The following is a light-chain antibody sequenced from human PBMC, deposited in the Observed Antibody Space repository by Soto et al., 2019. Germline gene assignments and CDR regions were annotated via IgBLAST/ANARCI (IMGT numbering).Light chain of an antibody. CDR2: RNN. Sequence: QSVLTQPPSASGTPGQRVTISCSGGISNIGSNPVYWRQHLPGTAPKLLVYRNNQRPSGVPDRFSDSKSGTSAFLAISGLRSEDEADYYCAAWDDSLNGFYVFGTGTKVTVL. CDR3: AAWDDSLNGFYV. V-gene: IGLV1-47*01. CDR1: ISNIGSNP. J-gene: IGLJ1*01.